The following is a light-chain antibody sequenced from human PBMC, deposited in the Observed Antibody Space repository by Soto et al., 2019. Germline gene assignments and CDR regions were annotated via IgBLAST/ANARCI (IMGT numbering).Light chain of an antibody. CDR1: SSDVGGYNY. CDR2: DVT. CDR3: SSYTTSSTLYVV. J-gene: IGLJ2*01. V-gene: IGLV2-14*01. Sequence: QSALTQPASVSGSPGQSITISCTGTSSDVGGYNYVSWYQQHPGKAPKLMIYDVTNRPSGVSNRFSGSKSGDTAFLTISGLQAEDAADYYCSSYTTSSTLYVVFGGGTRVTVL.